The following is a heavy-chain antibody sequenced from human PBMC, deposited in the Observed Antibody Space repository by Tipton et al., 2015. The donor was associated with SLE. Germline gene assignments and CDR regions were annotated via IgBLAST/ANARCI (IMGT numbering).Heavy chain of an antibody. CDR3: ATLIASYSRWYFDL. Sequence: GLVKPSETLSLTCDVSRGSMSSHYWTWIRQPPGKTLEWIGYIFYNGSTNSNPSLKSRVTISVDMSKNQFSLKLSSVTAADTAVYYCATLIASYSRWYFDLWGRGTLVTVSS. CDR1: RGSMSSHY. CDR2: IFYNGST. V-gene: IGHV4-59*11. D-gene: IGHD2-21*01. J-gene: IGHJ2*01.